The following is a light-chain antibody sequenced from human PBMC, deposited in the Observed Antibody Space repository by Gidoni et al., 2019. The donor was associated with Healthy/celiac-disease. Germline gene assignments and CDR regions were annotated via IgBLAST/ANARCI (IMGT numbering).Light chain of an antibody. Sequence: DIQMTQSPSSLSASVGDRVTITCRASQSISSYVNWYQQKPGKAPKLLIYAASSLQSGVPSRFSGSGSGTDFTLTISSLQPEDFATYYCQQSYSTLITFGQXTRLEIK. V-gene: IGKV1-39*01. CDR1: QSISSY. CDR3: QQSYSTLIT. CDR2: AAS. J-gene: IGKJ5*01.